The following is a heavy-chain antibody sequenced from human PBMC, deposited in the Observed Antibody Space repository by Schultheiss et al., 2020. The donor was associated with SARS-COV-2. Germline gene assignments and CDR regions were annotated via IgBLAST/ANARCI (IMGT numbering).Heavy chain of an antibody. CDR2: IYYSGST. CDR1: GYSISSGYY. D-gene: IGHD1-26*01. CDR3: ARDPGGYYFDY. V-gene: IGHV4-31*11. J-gene: IGHJ4*02. Sequence: SETLSLTCAVSGYSISSGYYWGWIRQPPGKGLEWIGYIYYSGSTYYNPSLKSRVTISVDTSKNQFSLKLSSVTAADTAVYYCARDPGGYYFDYWGQGTLVTVSS.